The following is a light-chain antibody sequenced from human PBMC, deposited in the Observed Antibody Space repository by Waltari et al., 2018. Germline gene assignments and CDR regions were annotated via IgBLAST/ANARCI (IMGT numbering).Light chain of an antibody. J-gene: IGLJ2*01. CDR2: EVS. CDR1: SSDIGGYKY. CDR3: SSHTTIASHVI. Sequence: QSALTQPASVSGSPGQSITISCTGTSSDIGGYKYVSWYQQHPSKAPKPMIYEVSNRPAGVSNRFSGSKSGNTASLTVSGLQAEDEADYYCSSHTTIASHVIFGGGTKVTVL. V-gene: IGLV2-14*01.